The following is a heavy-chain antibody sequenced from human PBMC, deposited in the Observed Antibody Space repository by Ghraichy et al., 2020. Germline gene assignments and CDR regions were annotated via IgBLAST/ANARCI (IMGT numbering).Heavy chain of an antibody. CDR2: ISYDGSNK. V-gene: IGHV3-30-3*01. J-gene: IGHJ4*02. CDR1: GFTFSSYA. CDR3: ARGDGYSYGPGY. Sequence: GGSLRLSCAASGFTFSSYAMHWVRQAPGKGLEWVAVISYDGSNKYYADSVKGRFTISRDNSKNTLYLQMNSLRAEDTAVYYCARGDGYSYGPGYWGQGTLVTVSS. D-gene: IGHD5-18*01.